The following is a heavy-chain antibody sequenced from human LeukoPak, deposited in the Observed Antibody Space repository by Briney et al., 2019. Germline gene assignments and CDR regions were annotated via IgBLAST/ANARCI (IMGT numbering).Heavy chain of an antibody. CDR1: GGSISNYY. CDR2: IHTSGNT. J-gene: IGHJ4*02. CDR3: ARRGYRSGGSCYVDYFDY. V-gene: IGHV4-4*07. Sequence: SQTLSLTCTVSGGSISNYYWSWIRQPAGKGLEWIGRIHTSGNTDYNPSLKSRVTMSLDTSKNQFSLRLSSVTAADTAVYYCARRGYRSGGSCYVDYFDYWGQGTLVTVSS. D-gene: IGHD2-15*01.